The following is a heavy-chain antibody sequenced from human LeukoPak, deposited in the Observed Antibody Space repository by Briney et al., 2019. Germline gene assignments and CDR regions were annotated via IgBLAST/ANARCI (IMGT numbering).Heavy chain of an antibody. CDR3: ARAKWELLLGDY. D-gene: IGHD1-26*01. Sequence: ASVKVSCKASGYTFTSYGISWVRQAPGQGLEWMGWVSAYNGNTNYAQKLQGRVTMTTDTSTSTACMELRSLRSDDTAVYYCARAKWELLLGDYWGQGTLVTVSS. CDR1: GYTFTSYG. J-gene: IGHJ4*02. CDR2: VSAYNGNT. V-gene: IGHV1-18*01.